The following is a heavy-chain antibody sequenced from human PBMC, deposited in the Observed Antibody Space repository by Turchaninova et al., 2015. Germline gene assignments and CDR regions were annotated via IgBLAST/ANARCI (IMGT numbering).Heavy chain of an antibody. CDR3: ARLQYSSSCYFDY. CDR1: GYSISSGSY. Sequence: QVQLQESGPGLVKPSETLSLTCAVSGYSISSGSYWGWIRQPPGKGLEWIGTIYHSGSTYFNPSLNSRVTISVDTSKNQFSLKRTSGTATDTAVYYCARLQYSSSCYFDYWGQGSLVTVSS. D-gene: IGHD6-6*01. V-gene: IGHV4-38-2*01. CDR2: IYHSGST. J-gene: IGHJ4*02.